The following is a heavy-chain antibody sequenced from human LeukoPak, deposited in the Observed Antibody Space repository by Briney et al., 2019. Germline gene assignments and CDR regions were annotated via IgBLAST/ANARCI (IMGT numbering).Heavy chain of an antibody. J-gene: IGHJ4*01. CDR3: AAGIRSGWVPPAIDY. V-gene: IGHV1-58*02. CDR1: GFTFTSSA. D-gene: IGHD6-19*01. Sequence: ASVKVSCKASGFTFTSSAMQWVRQARGQRLERIGWIVVGSGNTNYAQKFQERVTITRDMSTSTAYMELSSLRSEDTAVYYCAAGIRSGWVPPAIDYWGQGTLVTVSS. CDR2: IVVGSGNT.